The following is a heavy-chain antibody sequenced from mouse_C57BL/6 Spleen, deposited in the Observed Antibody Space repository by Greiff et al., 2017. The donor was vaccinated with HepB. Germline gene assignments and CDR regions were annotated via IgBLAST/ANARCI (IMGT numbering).Heavy chain of an antibody. D-gene: IGHD2-4*01. J-gene: IGHJ4*01. Sequence: QVQLKQSGPELVKPGASVKISCKASGYAFSSSWMNWVKQRPGKGLEWIGRIYPGDGDTNYNGKFKGKATLTADKSSSTAYMQLSSLTSEDSAVYCCAIYDYDLYYYAMDYWGQGTSVTVSS. V-gene: IGHV1-82*01. CDR1: GYAFSSSW. CDR3: AIYDYDLYYYAMDY. CDR2: IYPGDGDT.